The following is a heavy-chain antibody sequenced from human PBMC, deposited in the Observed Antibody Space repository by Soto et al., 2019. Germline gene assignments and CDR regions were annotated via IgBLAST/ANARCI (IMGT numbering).Heavy chain of an antibody. CDR1: GYTFTSYG. Sequence: QVQVVQSGAEVKKPGASVKVSCKASGYTFTSYGISWVRQAPGQGLEWMGWISAYNGNTNYAQKLQGRVTMTTDTSTSTAYMELRSLRSDDTAVYYCATGEVVAATFFVEYFQHWGQGTLVTVSS. CDR2: ISAYNGNT. V-gene: IGHV1-18*01. J-gene: IGHJ1*01. CDR3: ATGEVVAATFFVEYFQH. D-gene: IGHD2-15*01.